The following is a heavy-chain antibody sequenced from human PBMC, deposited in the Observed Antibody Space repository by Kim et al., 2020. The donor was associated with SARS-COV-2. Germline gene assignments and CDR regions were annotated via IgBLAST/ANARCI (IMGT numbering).Heavy chain of an antibody. CDR1: GFTFSSYS. J-gene: IGHJ3*02. CDR2: ISSSSSYI. Sequence: GGSLRLSCAASGFTFSSYSMNWVRQAPGKGLEWVSSISSSSSYIYYADSVKGRFTISRDNAKNSLYLQMNSLRAEDTAVYYCARETFGLGNAFDIWGQGTMVTVSS. CDR3: ARETFGLGNAFDI. D-gene: IGHD3-16*01. V-gene: IGHV3-21*01.